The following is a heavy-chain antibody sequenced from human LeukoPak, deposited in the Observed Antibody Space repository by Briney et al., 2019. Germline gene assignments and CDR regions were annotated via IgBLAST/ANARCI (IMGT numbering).Heavy chain of an antibody. Sequence: SETLSLTCAVSGYSLSSGYYWGWIRQPPGKGLEWIGIIYHSGSTYYNPSLKSRVTISVDTSKNQFSLKLSSVTAADTAVYYCAKTYYYDSSGYNWFDPWGQGTLVTVSS. CDR1: GYSLSSGYY. V-gene: IGHV4-38-2*01. CDR2: IYHSGST. CDR3: AKTYYYDSSGYNWFDP. D-gene: IGHD3-22*01. J-gene: IGHJ5*02.